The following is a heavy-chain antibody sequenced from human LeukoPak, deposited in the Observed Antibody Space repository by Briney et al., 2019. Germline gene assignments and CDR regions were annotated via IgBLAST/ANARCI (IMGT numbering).Heavy chain of an antibody. Sequence: GGSLRLSCAASGFTFSSYGMHWVRQAPGKGLEWVAVIFYDGRSKYYADSVKGRFTISRDNSKNTLYLQMTSLRAEDTAVYYCAKDGGTSYWYFDLWGRGTLVTVSS. CDR1: GFTFSSYG. CDR3: AKDGGTSYWYFDL. V-gene: IGHV3-30*18. D-gene: IGHD2-15*01. J-gene: IGHJ2*01. CDR2: IFYDGRSK.